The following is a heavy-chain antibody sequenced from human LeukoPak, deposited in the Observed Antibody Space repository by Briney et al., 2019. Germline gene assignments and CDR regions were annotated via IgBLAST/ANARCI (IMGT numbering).Heavy chain of an antibody. D-gene: IGHD2-15*01. V-gene: IGHV3-23*01. CDR3: ARVLRYCSGGNCYSGGLGYMDV. CDR1: GFTFSSYA. J-gene: IGHJ6*03. Sequence: GGSLRLSCAASGFTFSSYAMNWVRQAPGKGLEWVSGISGSGDNTYYADSVKGRFTISRDNSKNTLYLQMNSLRAEDTAVYYCARVLRYCSGGNCYSGGLGYMDVWGKGTTVTISS. CDR2: ISGSGDNT.